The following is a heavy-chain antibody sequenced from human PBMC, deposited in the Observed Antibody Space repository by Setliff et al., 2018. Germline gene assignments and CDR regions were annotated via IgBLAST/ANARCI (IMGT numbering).Heavy chain of an antibody. V-gene: IGHV4-34*01. Sequence: SETLSLTCAVYGGSFSGYYWSWIRQPPGKGLEWIGEINHSGSTNYNPSLKSRVTISVDTSNNHFSLKLISVTAADTAVYYCARGRNIAARLLDSWGQGTLVTVSS. J-gene: IGHJ4*02. CDR2: INHSGST. D-gene: IGHD6-6*01. CDR1: GGSFSGYY. CDR3: ARGRNIAARLLDS.